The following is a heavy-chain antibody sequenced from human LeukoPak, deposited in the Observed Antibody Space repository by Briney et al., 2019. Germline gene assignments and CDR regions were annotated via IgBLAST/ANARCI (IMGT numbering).Heavy chain of an antibody. CDR2: IYCSGST. J-gene: IGHJ6*03. Sequence: PSETLSLTCTVSGGSISSSSYYWGWIRHPPGKGLEWIGSIYCSGSTYYNPSLKSRVTISVDTSKNQFSLKLSSVTAADTAVYYCESADYYYYMDVWGKGTTVTVSS. CDR1: GGSISSSSYY. V-gene: IGHV4-39*01. CDR3: ESADYYYYMDV.